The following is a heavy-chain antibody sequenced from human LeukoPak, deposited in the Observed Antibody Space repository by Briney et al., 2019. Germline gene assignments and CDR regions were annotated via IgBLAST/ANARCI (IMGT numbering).Heavy chain of an antibody. V-gene: IGHV4-59*01. CDR2: IYYSGST. CDR1: GGSISSYY. D-gene: IGHD3-3*01. J-gene: IGHJ4*02. Sequence: SETQSLTCTVSGGSISSYYWSWIRQPPGKGLEWIGYIYYSGSTNYNPSLKSRVTISVDTSKNQFSLKLSSVTAADTAVYYCARSPRDYDFWSGLSPYYFDYWGQGTLVTVSS. CDR3: ARSPRDYDFWSGLSPYYFDY.